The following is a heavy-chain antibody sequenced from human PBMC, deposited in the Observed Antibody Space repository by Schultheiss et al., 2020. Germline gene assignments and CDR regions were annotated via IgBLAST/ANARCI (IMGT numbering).Heavy chain of an antibody. Sequence: GGSLRLSCAASGFTFSSYWMSWVRQAPGKGLEWVANIKQDGSEKYYVDSVKGRFTISRDNAKNSLYLQMNSLRAEDTAVYYCASGYCSSTSCYKLTYWGQGTLVTLSS. V-gene: IGHV3-7*05. CDR1: GFTFSSYW. J-gene: IGHJ4*02. D-gene: IGHD2-2*02. CDR2: IKQDGSEK. CDR3: ASGYCSSTSCYKLTY.